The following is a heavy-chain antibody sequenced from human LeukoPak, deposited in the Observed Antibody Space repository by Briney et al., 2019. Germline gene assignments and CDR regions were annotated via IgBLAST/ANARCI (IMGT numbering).Heavy chain of an antibody. CDR1: GFTVSSNY. CDR3: ARNGYYDSSGYYLFDY. V-gene: IGHV3-53*01. D-gene: IGHD3-22*01. CDR2: IYSGGST. Sequence: GGSLRLSCAASGFTVSSNYMSWVRQAPGKGLEWVSVIYSGGSTDYADSVKGRSTISRDNSKNTLYLQMNGLRAEDTAVYYCARNGYYDSSGYYLFDYWGQGTLVTVSS. J-gene: IGHJ4*02.